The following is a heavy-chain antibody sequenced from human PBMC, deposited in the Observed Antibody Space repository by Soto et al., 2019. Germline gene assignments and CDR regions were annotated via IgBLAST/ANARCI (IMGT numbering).Heavy chain of an antibody. CDR3: AKGGYYSLFDI. J-gene: IGHJ3*02. D-gene: IGHD3-16*01. CDR2: ISGSGGRT. CDR1: GFPFSSYA. V-gene: IGHV3-23*01. Sequence: GGSLRLSCVASGFPFSSYAMSWVRQTPGKGLEWVSGISGSGGRTYYADSVKGRFTISRGNSNNTLSLQMHILRVEDTAVYFCAKGGYYSLFDIWGQGTMVTVSS.